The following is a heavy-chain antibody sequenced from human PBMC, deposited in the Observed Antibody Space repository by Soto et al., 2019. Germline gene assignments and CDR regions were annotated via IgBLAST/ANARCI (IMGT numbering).Heavy chain of an antibody. CDR3: AKGGYYSLFDI. J-gene: IGHJ3*02. D-gene: IGHD3-16*01. CDR2: ISGSGGRT. CDR1: GFPFSSYA. V-gene: IGHV3-23*01. Sequence: GGSLRLSCVASGFPFSSYAMSWVRQTPGKGLEWVSGISGSGGRTYYADSVKGRFTISRGNSNNTLSLQMHILRVEDTAVYFCAKGGYYSLFDIWGQGTMVTVSS.